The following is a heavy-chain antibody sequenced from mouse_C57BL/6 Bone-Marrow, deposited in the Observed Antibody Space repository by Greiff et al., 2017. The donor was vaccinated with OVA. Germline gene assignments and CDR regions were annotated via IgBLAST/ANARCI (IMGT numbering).Heavy chain of an antibody. CDR2: ISDGGSYT. V-gene: IGHV5-4*01. CDR3: ARDQYYGSRE. Sequence: EVMLVESGGGLVKPGGSLKLSCAASGFTFSSYAMSWVRQTPEKRLEWVATISDGGSYTYYPDNVKGRFTISRDNAKNNLYLQMSHLKSEDTAMYYCARDQYYGSREGGQGTLVTVSA. J-gene: IGHJ3*01. D-gene: IGHD1-1*01. CDR1: GFTFSSYA.